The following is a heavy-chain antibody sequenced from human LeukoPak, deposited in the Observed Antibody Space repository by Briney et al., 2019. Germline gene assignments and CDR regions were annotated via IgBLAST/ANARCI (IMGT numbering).Heavy chain of an antibody. CDR3: AKLGLCSSTSCYTWYYYGMDV. CDR1: GFTFSSYA. J-gene: IGHJ6*02. V-gene: IGHV3-23*01. CDR2: ISGSGGST. D-gene: IGHD2-2*02. Sequence: GGSLGLSCAASGFTFSSYAMSWVRQAPGKGLEWGSAISGSGGSTYYADSVKGRFTISRDNSKNTLYLQMNSLRAEDTAVYYCAKLGLCSSTSCYTWYYYGMDVWGQGTTVTVSS.